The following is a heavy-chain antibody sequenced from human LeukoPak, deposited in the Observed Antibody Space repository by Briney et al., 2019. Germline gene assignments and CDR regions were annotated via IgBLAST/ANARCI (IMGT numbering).Heavy chain of an antibody. CDR3: ARAPGGQNWATFGY. D-gene: IGHD7-27*01. Sequence: ASVKVSCKASGYTFTGYYMHWVQQAPGQGLEWMGWINPNSGGTNYAQKFQGRVTMTRDTSISTAYMELSRLRSDDTAVYYCARAPGGQNWATFGYWGQGTLVTVSS. CDR2: INPNSGGT. V-gene: IGHV1-2*02. CDR1: GYTFTGYY. J-gene: IGHJ4*02.